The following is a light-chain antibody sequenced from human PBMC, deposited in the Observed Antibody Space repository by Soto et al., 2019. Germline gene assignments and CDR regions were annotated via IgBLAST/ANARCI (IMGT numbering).Light chain of an antibody. CDR3: AAWDDSLSGSYV. CDR2: RNN. J-gene: IGLJ1*01. Sequence: QSVLTQPPSASGTPGQRVSISCSGSSSNIGSNYVYWFQQLPGTAPKLLMYRNNKRPSGVPDRFSGSKSGTSASLAISGLRSEDVADYYCAAWDDSLSGSYVFGTGTKVTVL. CDR1: SSNIGSNY. V-gene: IGLV1-47*01.